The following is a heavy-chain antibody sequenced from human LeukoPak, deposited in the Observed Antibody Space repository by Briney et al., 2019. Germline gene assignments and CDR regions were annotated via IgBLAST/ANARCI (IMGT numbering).Heavy chain of an antibody. Sequence: GGSLRLSCAASGFTFSSFAMSWVRQAPGKGLEWVSAISGSGGSTYYADSVKGRFTISRDNSKNTLSLQMNSLRAEDTAIYYCAKASNTWNYFDYWGQGTLVTVSS. V-gene: IGHV3-23*01. J-gene: IGHJ4*02. CDR1: GFTFSSFA. CDR3: AKASNTWNYFDY. CDR2: ISGSGGST. D-gene: IGHD1-1*01.